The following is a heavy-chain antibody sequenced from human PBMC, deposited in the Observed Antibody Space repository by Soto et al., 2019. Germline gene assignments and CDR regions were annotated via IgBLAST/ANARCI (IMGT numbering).Heavy chain of an antibody. J-gene: IGHJ4*02. Sequence: EVQLLESGGDLIQPGGSLRLSCAASGFSFSSYAMTWVRQAQGKGLEWVSTISNSGGSTYYADSVKGRFTISRDNSKNTLYLQMNSLRDEDTAVYYCANDPTVSLRGSDYWGQGTLVTVSS. CDR1: GFSFSSYA. D-gene: IGHD4-17*01. CDR3: ANDPTVSLRGSDY. CDR2: ISNSGGST. V-gene: IGHV3-23*01.